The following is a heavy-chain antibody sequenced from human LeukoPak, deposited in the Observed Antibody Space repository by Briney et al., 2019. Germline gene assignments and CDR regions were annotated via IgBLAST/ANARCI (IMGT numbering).Heavy chain of an antibody. D-gene: IGHD2-15*01. CDR3: VTNSIGYCSGGNCYQVSDS. CDR1: GDSISSYY. CDR2: IYGMGGT. Sequence: SETLSLTCTVSGDSISSYYWSWVRQPAGRGLEWIGRIYGMGGTNYNPSLKSRVSMSLDTSKKQFSLKLTSVTAADTAVYYCVTNSIGYCSGGNCYQVSDSWGQGSLVTVSS. J-gene: IGHJ4*02. V-gene: IGHV4-4*07.